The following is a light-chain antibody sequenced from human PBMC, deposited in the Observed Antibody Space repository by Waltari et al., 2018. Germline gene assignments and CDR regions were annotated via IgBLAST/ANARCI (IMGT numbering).Light chain of an antibody. CDR2: EGS. J-gene: IGKJ2*01. CDR1: QNINKW. Sequence: DIQLTQSPSTLSASVVERVTITCRASQNINKWLAWYQQKPGKAPKLLIYEGSNVGSGVSSRFSGSGSGTGFTLSINSLQPDDFATYFCQQYKTYPYTFGQGTRLEIK. V-gene: IGKV1-5*01. CDR3: QQYKTYPYT.